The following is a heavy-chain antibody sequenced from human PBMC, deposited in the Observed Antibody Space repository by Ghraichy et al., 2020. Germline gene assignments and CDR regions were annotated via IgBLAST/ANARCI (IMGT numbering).Heavy chain of an antibody. Sequence: GGSLRLSCAASGFTFDDYAMHWVRQAPGKGLEWVSVISVDGDSTYYASFAMGRFTISRDNSKNSLFLQLSSLRSEDTALYYCAKAFCSGSSCNYSPTPLFDYWGQGTLVTVSS. V-gene: IGHV3-43*02. CDR1: GFTFDDYA. J-gene: IGHJ4*02. CDR2: ISVDGDST. D-gene: IGHD2-15*01. CDR3: AKAFCSGSSCNYSPTPLFDY.